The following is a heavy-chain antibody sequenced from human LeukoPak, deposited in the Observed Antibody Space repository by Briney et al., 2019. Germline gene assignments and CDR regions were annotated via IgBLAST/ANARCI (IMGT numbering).Heavy chain of an antibody. J-gene: IGHJ5*01. V-gene: IGHV4-31*03. CDR2: VNHTAKA. D-gene: IGHD3-10*01. Sequence: SQTLSLTCTVSGGSISSGGYYWSWIRQHPGKGLEWIGEVNHTAKATYNPSLKGRVTMSIDTSQSQFSLSLSSVTAADTAVYFCARGWTKNHFVSGKLYKGPRFDSSDQGSLVIVSA. CDR3: ARGWTKNHFVSGKLYKGPRFDS. CDR1: GGSISSGGYY.